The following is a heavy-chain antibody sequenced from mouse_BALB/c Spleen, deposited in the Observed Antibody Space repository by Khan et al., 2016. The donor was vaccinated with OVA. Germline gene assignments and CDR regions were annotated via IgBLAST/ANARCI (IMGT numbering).Heavy chain of an antibody. Sequence: QVQLQQSGAELVKPGASVKLSCKASGYTFTSYQMYWVKQRPGQGLEWIGEINPNKGGTNFNEKFKSKAKLTVDKSSSTAFMQLSSLTSEDSAVYYCIRGGYGGLAYWGHGTLVTVSA. D-gene: IGHD3-1*01. CDR2: INPNKGGT. CDR3: IRGGYGGLAY. CDR1: GYTFTSYQ. J-gene: IGHJ3*01. V-gene: IGHV1S81*02.